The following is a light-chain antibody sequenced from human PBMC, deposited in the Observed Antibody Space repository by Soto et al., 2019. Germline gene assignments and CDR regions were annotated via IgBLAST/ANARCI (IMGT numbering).Light chain of an antibody. CDR2: DDS. CDR3: QVWDSSINPPNWV. CDR1: NIGSET. V-gene: IGLV3-21*02. Sequence: SYELTQPPSVSVAPGQTARITCGGNNIGSETVHWYQQKPGQAPVLVVYDDSDRPSGIPERFSGSNSGNTATLTISRVEAGDEADYYCQVWDSSINPPNWVFGGGTKLTVL. J-gene: IGLJ3*02.